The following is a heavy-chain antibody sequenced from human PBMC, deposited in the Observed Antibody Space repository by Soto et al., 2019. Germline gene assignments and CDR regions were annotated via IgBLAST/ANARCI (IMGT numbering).Heavy chain of an antibody. Sequence: LRPPRAASWCTCRSLGMHRFLQAPGKGLEWVAVISYDGSNKYYADSVKGRFTISRDNSKNTLYLQMNSLRAEDTAVYYCAKDLIWNSPEVYYYYYYGMDVWGHGTTVTVSS. CDR2: ISYDGSNK. V-gene: IGHV3-30*18. CDR3: AKDLIWNSPEVYYYYYYGMDV. J-gene: IGHJ6*02. CDR1: WCTCRSLG. D-gene: IGHD1-7*01.